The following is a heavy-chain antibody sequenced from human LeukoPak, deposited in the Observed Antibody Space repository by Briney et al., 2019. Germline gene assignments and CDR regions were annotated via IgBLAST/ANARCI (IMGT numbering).Heavy chain of an antibody. CDR3: ARVLLWFGALRAGYFDY. D-gene: IGHD3-10*01. Sequence: ASVKVSCKASGYTFTGYYMHWVRQAPGQGLEWMGWINPNSGGTNYAQKFQGRVTMTRDTSISTAYMELSRLRSDDTAVYYCARVLLWFGALRAGYFDYWGQGTLVTVSS. CDR1: GYTFTGYY. V-gene: IGHV1-2*02. J-gene: IGHJ4*02. CDR2: INPNSGGT.